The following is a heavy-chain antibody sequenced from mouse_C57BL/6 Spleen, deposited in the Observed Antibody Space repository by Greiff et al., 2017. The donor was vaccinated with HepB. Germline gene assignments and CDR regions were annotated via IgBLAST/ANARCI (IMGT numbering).Heavy chain of an antibody. Sequence: VQLQQSGPELVKPGASVKISCKASGYTFTDYYINWVKQRPGQGLEWIGWIFLGSGSTYYNEKFKGKATLTVDKSSSTAYMLLSSLISEDSAVYFCARKGITTVVPFDYWGQGTTLTVSS. CDR3: ARKGITTVVPFDY. CDR2: IFLGSGST. CDR1: GYTFTDYY. D-gene: IGHD1-1*01. J-gene: IGHJ2*01. V-gene: IGHV1-75*01.